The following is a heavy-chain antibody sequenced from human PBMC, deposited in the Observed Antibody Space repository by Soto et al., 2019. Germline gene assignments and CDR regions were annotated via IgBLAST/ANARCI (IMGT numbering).Heavy chain of an antibody. J-gene: IGHJ5*02. D-gene: IGHD6-6*01. CDR2: ISYDGSNK. CDR1: GFTFSSYA. Sequence: PGGSLRLSCAASGFTFSSYAMHWVRQAPGKGLEWVAVISYDGSNKYYADSVKGRFTISRDNSKNTLYLQMNSLRAEDTAVYYCAREVSIIAARPLGLAHGGRFDPWGQGTLVTVSS. V-gene: IGHV3-30-3*01. CDR3: AREVSIIAARPLGLAHGGRFDP.